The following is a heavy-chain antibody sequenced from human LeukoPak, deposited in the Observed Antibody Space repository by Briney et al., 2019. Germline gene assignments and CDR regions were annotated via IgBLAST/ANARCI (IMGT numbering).Heavy chain of an antibody. D-gene: IGHD3-10*01. Sequence: SETLSLTCTVSGGSISSYYWNWIRQPPGKGLEWIGYIYYSGSTNYNPSLKSRVTISVDTSKNQFSLKLSSVTAADTAVYYCARVGSGGFVYFDYWGQGTLVTVSS. J-gene: IGHJ4*02. V-gene: IGHV4-59*01. CDR1: GGSISSYY. CDR3: ARVGSGGFVYFDY. CDR2: IYYSGST.